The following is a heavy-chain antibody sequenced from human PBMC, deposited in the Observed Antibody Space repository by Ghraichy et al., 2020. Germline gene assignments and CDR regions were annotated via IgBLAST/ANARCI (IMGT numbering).Heavy chain of an antibody. CDR2: IYWNDDK. J-gene: IGHJ4*02. CDR1: GFSLSTSGVA. D-gene: IGHD5-18*01. Sequence: SGPTLVKPTQTLTLTCTFSGFSLSTSGVAVGWIRQPPGKALEWLALIYWNDDKRYSPSLKSRLTITRDTSKNQVVLTLTNMDPVDTATYYCARRQWRQGDLGSFDYWGQGMLVTVSS. V-gene: IGHV2-5*01. CDR3: ARRQWRQGDLGSFDY.